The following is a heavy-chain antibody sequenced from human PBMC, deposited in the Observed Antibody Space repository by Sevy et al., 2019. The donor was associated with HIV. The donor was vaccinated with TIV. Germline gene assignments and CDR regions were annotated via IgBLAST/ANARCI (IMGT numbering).Heavy chain of an antibody. J-gene: IGHJ6*02. D-gene: IGHD5-12*01. CDR2: IYYSGST. CDR1: GGSISSGGYY. V-gene: IGHV4-31*03. Sequence: SETLSLTCTVSGGSISSGGYYWSWIRQHPGKGLEWIGYIYYSGSTYYNPSLKSRVTISVDTSKNQFSLMLSSVTAADTAVYYCARDKVAAAGFHYYGMDFWGQGTTVTVSS. CDR3: ARDKVAAAGFHYYGMDF.